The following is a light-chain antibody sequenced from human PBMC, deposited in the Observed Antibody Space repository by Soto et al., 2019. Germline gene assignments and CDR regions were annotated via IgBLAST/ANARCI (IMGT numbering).Light chain of an antibody. Sequence: QSVRTQPSSVSGTPGQSITISSTGTSGDVGSYNRVSWYQQHPGKAPKLIIYEVTDRPSGVSNRFSGSKSGNTASLTISGLQAEDEAEYYCSSYTNINTRACVFGTGTKLTVL. J-gene: IGLJ1*01. V-gene: IGLV2-14*01. CDR3: SSYTNINTRACV. CDR2: EVT. CDR1: SGDVGSYNR.